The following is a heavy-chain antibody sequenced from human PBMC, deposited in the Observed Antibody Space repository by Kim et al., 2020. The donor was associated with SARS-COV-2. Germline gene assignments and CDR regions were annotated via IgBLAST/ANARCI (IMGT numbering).Heavy chain of an antibody. D-gene: IGHD3-3*01. J-gene: IGHJ5*02. CDR3: AKENDFWSGSQNWFDP. V-gene: IGHV3-23*01. Sequence: VKGRFTISRDNSKNTLYLQMNSLRAEDTAVYYCAKENDFWSGSQNWFDPWGQGTLVTVSS.